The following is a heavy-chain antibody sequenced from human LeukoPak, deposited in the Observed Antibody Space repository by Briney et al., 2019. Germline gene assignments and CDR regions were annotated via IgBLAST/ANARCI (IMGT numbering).Heavy chain of an antibody. V-gene: IGHV4-39*07. CDR3: AREPGAAQDY. D-gene: IGHD1-26*01. J-gene: IGHJ4*02. CDR2: IYYSGST. CDR1: GGSISSSSYY. Sequence: SETLSLTCTVSGGSISSSSYYWGWIRQPPGEGLEWIGSIYYSGSTYYNPSLKSRVTISVDTSKNQFSLKLSSVTAADTAVYYCAREPGAAQDYWGQGTLVTVSS.